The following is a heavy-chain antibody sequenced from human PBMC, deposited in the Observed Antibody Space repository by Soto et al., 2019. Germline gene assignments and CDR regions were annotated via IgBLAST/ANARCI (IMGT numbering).Heavy chain of an antibody. CDR3: ARDTPHNCFDA. J-gene: IGHJ5*02. Sequence: PGGSLRISCAASGGTFTNYWMHWVRQAPGKGLVWVSRVDNDGSSATYADSVKGRFTISRDNAKNTLYLQMNSLRAEDTVVYCCARDTPHNCFDAWGQGTLVTVSS. V-gene: IGHV3-74*01. CDR1: GGTFTNYW. CDR2: VDNDGSSA.